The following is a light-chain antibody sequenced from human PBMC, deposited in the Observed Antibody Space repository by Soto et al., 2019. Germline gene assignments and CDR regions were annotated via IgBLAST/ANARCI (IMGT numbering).Light chain of an antibody. J-gene: IGLJ1*01. CDR3: CSYAGSYSYV. CDR2: DVN. V-gene: IGLV2-11*01. CDR1: SSDVGGYNY. Sequence: QSVLTQPRSVSGSPRQSVTISCTGTSSDVGGYNYVSWYQQHPGKAPKLMIYDVNKRPSGVPDRFSGSKSGNTASLTISGLQAEDEADYYCCSYAGSYSYVFGTGTKLTVL.